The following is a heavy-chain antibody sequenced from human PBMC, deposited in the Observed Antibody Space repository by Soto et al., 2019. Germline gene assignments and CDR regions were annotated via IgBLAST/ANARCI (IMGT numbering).Heavy chain of an antibody. D-gene: IGHD1-1*01. J-gene: IGHJ6*02. CDR1: GFTFSSYA. V-gene: IGHV3-23*01. CDR2: ISGSGGST. CDR3: AKDLPVPGLYYYYGMDV. Sequence: PGGSLRLSCAASGFTFSSYAMSWVRQAPGKGLEWVSAISGSGGSTYYADSVKGRFTISRDNSKNTLYLQMNSLRAEDTAVYYCAKDLPVPGLYYYYGMDVWGQGTTVTVSS.